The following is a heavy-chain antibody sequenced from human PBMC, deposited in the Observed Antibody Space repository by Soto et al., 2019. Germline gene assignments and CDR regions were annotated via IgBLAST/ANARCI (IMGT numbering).Heavy chain of an antibody. J-gene: IGHJ5*02. CDR3: AKAAVTSPPIPNWFDP. Sequence: PGGSLRLSCAASGFTFSSYGMHWVRQAPGKGLEWVAVISYDGSNKYYADSVKGRFTISRDNSKNTLYLQMNSLRAEDTAVYYCAKAAVTSPPIPNWFDPWGQGTLVTVSS. CDR1: GFTFSSYG. D-gene: IGHD4-17*01. V-gene: IGHV3-30*18. CDR2: ISYDGSNK.